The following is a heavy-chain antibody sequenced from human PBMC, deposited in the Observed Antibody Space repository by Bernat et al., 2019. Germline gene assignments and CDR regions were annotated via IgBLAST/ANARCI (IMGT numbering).Heavy chain of an antibody. V-gene: IGHV1-2*04. CDR2: INPNSGGT. CDR3: ARGAYYYDSSGYPGAFDI. D-gene: IGHD3-22*01. CDR1: GYTFTGYY. J-gene: IGHJ3*02. Sequence: QVQLVQSGAEVKKPGASVKVSCKASGYTFTGYYMHWVRQAPGQGLEWMGWINPNSGGTNYAQKCQGWVTMARDTSISTAYMELSRMRCDDTAVYYCARGAYYYDSSGYPGAFDIWGQGTMVTVSS.